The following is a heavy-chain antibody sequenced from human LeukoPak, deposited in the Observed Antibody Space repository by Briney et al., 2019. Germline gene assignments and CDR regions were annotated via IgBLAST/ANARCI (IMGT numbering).Heavy chain of an antibody. CDR2: TYYRSKWYN. Sequence: SQTLSLTCAISGDSVSSNSATWTWGRQSPSRGLEWLGRTYYRSKWYNDYAVSVKSRVTINPDTSKNQFSLQPNSVTPEDTAVYYCARGSSSSSWYFDYWGQGTLVTVSS. CDR3: ARGSSSSSWYFDY. CDR1: GDSVSSNSAT. V-gene: IGHV6-1*01. D-gene: IGHD6-13*01. J-gene: IGHJ4*02.